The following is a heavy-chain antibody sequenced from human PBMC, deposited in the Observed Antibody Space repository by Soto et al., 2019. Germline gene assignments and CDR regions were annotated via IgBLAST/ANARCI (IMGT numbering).Heavy chain of an antibody. CDR3: ARNYGPGYTFDY. Sequence: PLVTLSLTCAVYGGSISSYYWSWIRQPPGKGLEWIGYIYYSGSTNYNPSLKSRVTISVDTSKNQFSLKLSSVTAADTAVYYCARNYGPGYTFDYWGQGTLVTVSS. CDR2: IYYSGST. V-gene: IGHV4-59*08. CDR1: GGSISSYY. J-gene: IGHJ4*02. D-gene: IGHD3-10*01.